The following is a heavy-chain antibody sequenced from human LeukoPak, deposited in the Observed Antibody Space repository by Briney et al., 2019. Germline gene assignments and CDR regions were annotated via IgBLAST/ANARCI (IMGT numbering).Heavy chain of an antibody. J-gene: IGHJ5*02. Sequence: ASVKVSCKASGGTFSSYAISWVRQAPGQGLGWMGGIIPIFGTANYAQKFQGRVTITADESTSTAYMELSSLRSEDTAVYYCARGFEAIFGVVIITSSYNWFDPWGQGTLVTVSS. CDR1: GGTFSSYA. V-gene: IGHV1-69*01. D-gene: IGHD3-3*01. CDR2: IIPIFGTA. CDR3: ARGFEAIFGVVIITSSYNWFDP.